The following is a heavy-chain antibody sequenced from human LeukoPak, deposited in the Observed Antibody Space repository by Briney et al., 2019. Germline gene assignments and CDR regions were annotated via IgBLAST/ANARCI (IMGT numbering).Heavy chain of an antibody. V-gene: IGHV5-51*01. CDR3: ARRTYGSGSYYFDY. Sequence: GESLKISCKASGYSFTNYWIGWVRQMPGKGLEWMGIIYPGDSDTRYSPSFQGQVTISADKSINTAYLQWSSLKASDTAMYYCARRTYGSGSYYFDYWGQGTLVTVSS. J-gene: IGHJ4*02. D-gene: IGHD3-10*01. CDR2: IYPGDSDT. CDR1: GYSFTNYW.